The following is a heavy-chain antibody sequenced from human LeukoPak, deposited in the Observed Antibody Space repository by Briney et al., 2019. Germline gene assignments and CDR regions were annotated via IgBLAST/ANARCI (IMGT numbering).Heavy chain of an antibody. J-gene: IGHJ3*02. D-gene: IGHD2-2*01. Sequence: GGSLRLSCAASGFTFNRHAMHWVRQAPGKGLEWVAVISGDGSNKYYADSVKGRFTISRDNSKNTLYLQMNSLRAEDTAVYFCAKKLVVVPVVTTRGLGDAFDIWGQGTMVTVSS. CDR2: ISGDGSNK. V-gene: IGHV3-30*04. CDR3: AKKLVVVPVVTTRGLGDAFDI. CDR1: GFTFNRHA.